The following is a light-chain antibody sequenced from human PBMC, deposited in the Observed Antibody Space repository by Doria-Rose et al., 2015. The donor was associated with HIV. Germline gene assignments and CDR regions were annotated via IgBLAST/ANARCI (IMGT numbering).Light chain of an antibody. Sequence: QTEVTQEPSVSEAPGQRVTISCTGSSSNIGAGYDVHWYQQLPGTAPKLLIYGNINRPSGVPDRISGSKSGTSASLAITVLQAEDEADYYCQSYDSSLSGYVFGTGTKVTVL. CDR3: QSYDSSLSGYV. CDR2: GNI. V-gene: IGLV1-40*01. J-gene: IGLJ1*01. CDR1: SSNIGAGYD.